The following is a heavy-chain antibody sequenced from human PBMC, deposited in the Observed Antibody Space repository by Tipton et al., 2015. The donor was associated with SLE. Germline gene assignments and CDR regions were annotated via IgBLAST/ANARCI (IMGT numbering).Heavy chain of an antibody. Sequence: SLRLSCAASGFTFSSYDMHWVRQATGKGLEWVSAIGTAGDTYYADSVKGRFTISRDNSKNTLYLQMNSLRAEDTAVYYCAKGHDSSGYYYHYFDYWGQGTLVTVSS. CDR2: IGTAGDT. CDR1: GFTFSSYD. J-gene: IGHJ4*02. CDR3: AKGHDSSGYYYHYFDY. D-gene: IGHD3-22*01. V-gene: IGHV3-13*01.